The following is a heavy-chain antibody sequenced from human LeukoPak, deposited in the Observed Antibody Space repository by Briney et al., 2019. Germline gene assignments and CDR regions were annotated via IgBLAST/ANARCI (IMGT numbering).Heavy chain of an antibody. CDR1: GFTFSSYW. Sequence: GGSLRLSCAASGFTFSSYWMSWDRQAPGKGLEWVANIKQDRSEKYYVDSVKGRFTISRDNSKNTLYLQMNSLRAEDTAVYYCARGGSYLSAFDIWGQGTMVTVSS. CDR3: ARGGSYLSAFDI. CDR2: IKQDRSEK. D-gene: IGHD1-26*01. V-gene: IGHV3-7*03. J-gene: IGHJ3*02.